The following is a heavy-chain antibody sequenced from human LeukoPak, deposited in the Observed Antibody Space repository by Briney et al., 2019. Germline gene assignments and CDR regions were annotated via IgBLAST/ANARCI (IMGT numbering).Heavy chain of an antibody. CDR3: AAIPTVTTGGRGYYFDY. J-gene: IGHJ4*02. CDR1: GFTFSSSW. V-gene: IGHV3-7*03. D-gene: IGHD4-17*01. Sequence: GGSLRLSCAASGFTFSSSWMSWVRQAPGKGLEWVTAIPQDGRAQYYVDSVKGRFTISRDNAKNSLYLQMNSLRAEDTALYYCAAIPTVTTGGRGYYFDYWGQGTLVTVSS. CDR2: IPQDGRAQ.